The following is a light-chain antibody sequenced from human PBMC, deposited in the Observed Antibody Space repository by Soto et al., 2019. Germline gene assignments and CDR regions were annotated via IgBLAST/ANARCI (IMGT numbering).Light chain of an antibody. V-gene: IGLV2-23*01. J-gene: IGLJ1*01. Sequence: QSALTKPASVSGSPGQSITISCTASSSHIGSSNLVSWYQHHSGKAPKLIIYEGNKRPSGVSNRFSGSKSGKTASLTISGLQAEDEGTYYCCSYAGSSPLYVFGTGTKVTVL. CDR1: SSHIGSSNL. CDR3: CSYAGSSPLYV. CDR2: EGN.